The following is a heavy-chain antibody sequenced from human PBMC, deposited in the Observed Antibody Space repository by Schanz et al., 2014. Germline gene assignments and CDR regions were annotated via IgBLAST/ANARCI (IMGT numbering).Heavy chain of an antibody. CDR1: GYTFTDYP. CDR3: ARLSVAGRPHVNYWYFDL. J-gene: IGHJ2*01. V-gene: IGHV1-2*04. D-gene: IGHD6-19*01. CDR2: INPNSGDT. Sequence: QVQLVQSGAEVKKPGASVKVSCKTSGYTFTDYPINWVRQAPGQGLEWMGWINPNSGDTNYAQKFQGWVTMTRDTSISTAYMEVSRLKSDDTAVYYCARLSVAGRPHVNYWYFDLWGRGTLDTVSS.